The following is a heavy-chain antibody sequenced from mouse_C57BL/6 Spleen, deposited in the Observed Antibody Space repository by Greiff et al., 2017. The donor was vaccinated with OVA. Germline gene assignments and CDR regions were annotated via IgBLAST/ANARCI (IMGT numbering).Heavy chain of an antibody. CDR3: ARVYDGYLGYAMDY. Sequence: QVQLQQPGAELVKPGASVKLSCKASGYTFTSYWMHWVKQRPGRGLEWIGRIDPNSGGTKYNEKFKSKATLTVDKPSSTAYMQLSSLTSEDSAVYYCARVYDGYLGYAMDYWGQGTSVTVSS. V-gene: IGHV1-72*01. J-gene: IGHJ4*01. D-gene: IGHD2-3*01. CDR2: IDPNSGGT. CDR1: GYTFTSYW.